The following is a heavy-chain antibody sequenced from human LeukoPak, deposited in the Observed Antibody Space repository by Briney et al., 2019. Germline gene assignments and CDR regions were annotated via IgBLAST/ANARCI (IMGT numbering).Heavy chain of an antibody. CDR3: ATDLGVGAIRIDY. D-gene: IGHD1-26*01. V-gene: IGHV1-24*01. CDR2: FEPEDGET. CDR1: GYTLTELS. Sequence: ASVTVSCKVSGYTLTELSMHWVRQAPGKGLEWMGGFEPEDGETIYAQKFQGRVTMTEDTSTDTAYMELSSLRSEDTAVYYCATDLGVGAIRIDYWGQGTLVTVSS. J-gene: IGHJ4*02.